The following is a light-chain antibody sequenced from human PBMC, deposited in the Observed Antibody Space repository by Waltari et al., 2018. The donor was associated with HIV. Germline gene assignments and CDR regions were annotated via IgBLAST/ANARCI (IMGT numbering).Light chain of an antibody. CDR3: QQYNSSPFT. Sequence: IVLTQSPGTLSLSPGERATLSCRASQSVESSYLAWYQQKPGQAPRLLIYGASSRATGIPDRFTGSGSGTDFTLSISRLDPEDFALYYCQQYNSSPFTFGGGTRVEIK. V-gene: IGKV3-20*01. CDR2: GAS. J-gene: IGKJ4*01. CDR1: QSVESSY.